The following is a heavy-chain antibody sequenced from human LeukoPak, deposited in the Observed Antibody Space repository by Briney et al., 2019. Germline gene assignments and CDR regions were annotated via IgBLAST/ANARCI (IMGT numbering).Heavy chain of an antibody. D-gene: IGHD4-11*01. J-gene: IGHJ1*01. Sequence: PSQTLSLTCTVSGGSISSGDYYWSWIRQPPGKGLEWIGYIYYSGSTYYNPSPKSRVTISVDTPKNQFSLTLSSVTAADTAVYYCARWGLQYRAEYFQHWGQGTLVTVSS. V-gene: IGHV4-30-4*08. CDR2: IYYSGST. CDR3: ARWGLQYRAEYFQH. CDR1: GGSISSGDYY.